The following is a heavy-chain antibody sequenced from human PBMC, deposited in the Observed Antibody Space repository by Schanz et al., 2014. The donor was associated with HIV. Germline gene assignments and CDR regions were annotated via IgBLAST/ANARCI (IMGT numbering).Heavy chain of an antibody. CDR1: GGTFSSYA. V-gene: IGHV1-69*06. J-gene: IGHJ4*02. Sequence: QVPLVQSGTEVKKPGSSVKVSCTASGGTFSSYAISWVRQAPGQGLEWMGGIIPIFGTANSAQRFQGRVTITADKSTSTAYMELSSLRSDDTAVYYCARVNKDIGGYYFDYWGQGTLVTVSS. D-gene: IGHD2-15*01. CDR3: ARVNKDIGGYYFDY. CDR2: IIPIFGTA.